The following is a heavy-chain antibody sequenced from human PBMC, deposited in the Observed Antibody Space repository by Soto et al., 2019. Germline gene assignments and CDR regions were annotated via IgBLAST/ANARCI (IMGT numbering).Heavy chain of an antibody. V-gene: IGHV1-2*02. CDR1: GYTFTGYY. CDR2: INPNSGDT. J-gene: IGHJ5*02. Sequence: ASVKVSCKASGYTFTGYYMHWVRQAPGQGLEWMGWINPNSGDTNYAQKLQGRVTMTTDTSTSTAYMELRSLRSDDTAVYYCARGSVAAAGRYNWFDPWGQGTLVTVSS. D-gene: IGHD6-13*01. CDR3: ARGSVAAAGRYNWFDP.